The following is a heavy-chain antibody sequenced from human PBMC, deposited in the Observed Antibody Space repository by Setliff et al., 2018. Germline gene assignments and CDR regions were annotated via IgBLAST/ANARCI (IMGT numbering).Heavy chain of an antibody. CDR3: ARLTTLTTWFELGAFDI. D-gene: IGHD4-17*01. J-gene: IGHJ3*02. CDR2: INHSGST. CDR1: GGSFSNYY. V-gene: IGHV4-34*01. Sequence: SETLSLTCTVSGGSFSNYYWSWIRQPPGKGLEWIGEINHSGSTNYNPSLESRVTISVDTSKNQFSLKLSSVTAADTAVYYCARLTTLTTWFELGAFDIWGQGTMVTVSS.